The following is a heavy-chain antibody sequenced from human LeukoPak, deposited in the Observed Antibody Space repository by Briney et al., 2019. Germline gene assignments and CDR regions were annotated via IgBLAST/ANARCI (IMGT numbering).Heavy chain of an antibody. CDR2: IIPIFGTA. CDR3: ARAHPIAAAGPGGYYYYYMDV. V-gene: IGHV1-69*01. D-gene: IGHD6-25*01. Sequence: SVKVSCKASGGTFSSYAISWVRQAPGQGLEWMGGIIPIFGTANYAQKFQGRLTITADESTSTAYMELSSLSSEDTAVYYCARAHPIAAAGPGGYYYYYMDVWGKGTTVTVSS. CDR1: GGTFSSYA. J-gene: IGHJ6*03.